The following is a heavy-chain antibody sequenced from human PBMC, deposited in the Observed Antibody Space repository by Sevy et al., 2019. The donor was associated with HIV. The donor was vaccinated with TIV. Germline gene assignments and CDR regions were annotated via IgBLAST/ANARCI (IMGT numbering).Heavy chain of an antibody. D-gene: IGHD3-3*01. J-gene: IGHJ6*02. Sequence: ASVKVSCKASGYTFTSYAMHWVRQAPGQRLEWMGWINAGNGNTKYSQKFQGRVTITRDTSASTAYMELSSLRSEDTAVYYCARDNDYDFWSGSQSYYGMDVWGQGTMVTVSS. CDR2: INAGNGNT. CDR3: ARDNDYDFWSGSQSYYGMDV. V-gene: IGHV1-3*01. CDR1: GYTFTSYA.